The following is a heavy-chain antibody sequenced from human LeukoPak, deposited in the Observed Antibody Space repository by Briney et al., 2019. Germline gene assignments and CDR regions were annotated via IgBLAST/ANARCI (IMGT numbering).Heavy chain of an antibody. D-gene: IGHD3-10*01. V-gene: IGHV1-18*01. CDR2: ISAYNGNT. Sequence: GASVKVSCKASGYTFTSYGISWVRQAPGQGLEWMGWISAYNGNTNYAQKLQGRVTMTTDTSTSTAYMELRSLRSDDTAVYYCARDYYGSGSYSSPLDYWGQGTLVTVSS. CDR1: GYTFTSYG. J-gene: IGHJ4*02. CDR3: ARDYYGSGSYSSPLDY.